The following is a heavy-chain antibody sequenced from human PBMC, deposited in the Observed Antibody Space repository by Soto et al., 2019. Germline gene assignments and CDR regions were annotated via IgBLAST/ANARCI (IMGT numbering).Heavy chain of an antibody. CDR3: AKSATMVRGVIHYYYYMDV. CDR1: GFTFSSYA. J-gene: IGHJ6*03. V-gene: IGHV3-23*01. CDR2: ISGSGGST. Sequence: GGSLRLSCVASGFTFSSYAMSWVRQAPGKGLEWVSAISGSGGSTYYADSVKGRFTISRDNSKNTLYLQMNSLRAEDTAVYYCAKSATMVRGVIHYYYYMDVWGKGTTVTVSS. D-gene: IGHD3-10*01.